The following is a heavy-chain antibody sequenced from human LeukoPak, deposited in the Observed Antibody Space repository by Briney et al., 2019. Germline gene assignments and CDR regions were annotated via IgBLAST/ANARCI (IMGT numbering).Heavy chain of an antibody. D-gene: IGHD1-26*01. CDR3: ARWVNSGSYKLFYGLDV. CDR1: GFTLGSYS. Sequence: GGSLRLSCAASGFTLGSYSMNWVRQAPGKGLEWVSSISSAGNYIYYAESLKGRFTISRDNANNSLSLQMNSLRAEDTAVYYCARWVNSGSYKLFYGLDVWGRGTTVTVSS. J-gene: IGHJ6*02. V-gene: IGHV3-21*01. CDR2: ISSAGNYI.